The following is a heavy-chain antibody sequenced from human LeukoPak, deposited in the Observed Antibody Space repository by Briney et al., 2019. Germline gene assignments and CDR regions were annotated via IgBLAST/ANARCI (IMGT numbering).Heavy chain of an antibody. D-gene: IGHD3-16*02. CDR1: GGSISSSSYY. CDR2: IYYSGST. Sequence: SETLSLTCTLSGGSISSSSYYWGWIRQPPGKGLEWIGSIYYSGSTYYNPSLKSRVTISVDTSKNQFSLKLSSVTAADTAVYYCATLARYDYVWGSYHNYYFDYWGQGTLVTVSS. CDR3: ATLARYDYVWGSYHNYYFDY. J-gene: IGHJ4*02. V-gene: IGHV4-39*01.